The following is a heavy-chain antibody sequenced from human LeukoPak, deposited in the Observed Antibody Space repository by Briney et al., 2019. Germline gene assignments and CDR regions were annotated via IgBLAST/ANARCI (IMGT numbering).Heavy chain of an antibody. CDR1: GFTVSSYW. Sequence: GGSLRLSCVASGFTVSSYWMYWVRQAPGKGLVWVSRINSDGSSTSYADSVKGRFTISRDSAKNTLYLQMNSLRAEDTAVYYCARGYYYMDVWGKGTTVTVSS. V-gene: IGHV3-74*01. CDR2: INSDGSST. J-gene: IGHJ6*03. CDR3: ARGYYYMDV.